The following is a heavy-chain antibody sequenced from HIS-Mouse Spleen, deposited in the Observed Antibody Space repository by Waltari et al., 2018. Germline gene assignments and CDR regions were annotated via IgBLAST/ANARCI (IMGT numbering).Heavy chain of an antibody. CDR3: AKTRVPLDAFDI. Sequence: QVQLVQSAAEVTQPGASVKVSCTASGYTFTSYDINWVRQATGQGLEWMGWMNPNSGNTGYAQKFQGRVTMTRNTSISTAYMELSSLRSEDTAVYYCAKTRVPLDAFDIWGQGTMVTVSS. D-gene: IGHD2-2*01. J-gene: IGHJ3*02. CDR1: GYTFTSYD. V-gene: IGHV1-8*01. CDR2: MNPNSGNT.